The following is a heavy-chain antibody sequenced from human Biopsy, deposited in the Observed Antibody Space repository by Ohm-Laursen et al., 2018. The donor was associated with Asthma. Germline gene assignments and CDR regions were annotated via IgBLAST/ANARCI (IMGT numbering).Heavy chain of an antibody. CDR2: IKKDGSEK. D-gene: IGHD2-2*01. J-gene: IGHJ6*02. CDR1: GFTFSSYW. Sequence: GPLRLSCAASGFTFSSYWMSWVRQAPGKGLEWVANIKKDGSEKYYVDSVKGRFTISRDNAKNSLYLHMNSLRAEDTAVYYCARGGYCTSPTCPWGRYATDVWGQGTTVTVSS. CDR3: ARGGYCTSPTCPWGRYATDV. V-gene: IGHV3-7*01.